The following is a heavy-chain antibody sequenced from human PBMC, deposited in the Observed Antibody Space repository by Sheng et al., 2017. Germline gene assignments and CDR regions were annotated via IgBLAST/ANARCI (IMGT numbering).Heavy chain of an antibody. V-gene: IGHV4-34*01. J-gene: IGHJ6*02. CDR1: GGSFSGYY. CDR2: INHSGST. D-gene: IGHD2-2*01. CDR3: ARYQLLFGYYYYGMDV. Sequence: QVQLQQWGAGLLKPSETLSLTCAVYGGSFSGYYWSWIRQPPGKGLEWIGEINHSGSTNYNPSLKSRVTISVDTSKNQFSLKLSSVTAEDTAVYYCARYQLLFGYYYYGMDVWAKGPRSPSP.